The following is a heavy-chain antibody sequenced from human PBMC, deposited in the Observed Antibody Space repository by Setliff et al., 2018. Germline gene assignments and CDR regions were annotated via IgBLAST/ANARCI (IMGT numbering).Heavy chain of an antibody. Sequence: SETLSLTCAVYGGSFSGYYWSWIRQPPGKGLELIGEINHTGSTNYNPSLKSRVTISVDTSKNQFSLRLSSVTAADTAVYYCARGYCNSAGCSFAGWFDPWGQGTLVTVSS. V-gene: IGHV4-34*01. CDR1: GGSFSGYY. D-gene: IGHD2-2*01. CDR2: INHTGST. CDR3: ARGYCNSAGCSFAGWFDP. J-gene: IGHJ5*02.